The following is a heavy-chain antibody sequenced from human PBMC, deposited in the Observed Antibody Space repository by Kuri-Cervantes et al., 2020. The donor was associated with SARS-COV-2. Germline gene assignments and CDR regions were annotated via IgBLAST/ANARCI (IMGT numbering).Heavy chain of an antibody. D-gene: IGHD2-2*01. CDR3: AKDMGVPAAIEMFYYYYGMDV. Sequence: GESLKISCAASGFTFSSYGMHWVRQAPGKGLEWVAVISYDGSNKYYADSVKGRFTISRDNSKNTLYLQMNSLRAEDTAVYYCAKDMGVPAAIEMFYYYYGMDVWGQGTTVTVSS. CDR2: ISYDGSNK. V-gene: IGHV3-30*18. J-gene: IGHJ6*02. CDR1: GFTFSSYG.